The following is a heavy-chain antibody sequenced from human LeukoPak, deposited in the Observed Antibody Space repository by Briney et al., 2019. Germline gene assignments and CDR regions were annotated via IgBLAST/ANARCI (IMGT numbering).Heavy chain of an antibody. CDR2: IYTSGST. V-gene: IGHV4-4*07. CDR3: AGNYYGSGSYYSEDRY. CDR1: GGSVSDYY. J-gene: IGHJ4*02. D-gene: IGHD3-10*01. Sequence: TSETLSLTCTISGGSVSDYYWSWIRQPAGKGLEWIGRIYTSGSTNYNPSLKSRVTISVDTSKNQFSLKLSSVTAADTAVYYCAGNYYGSGSYYSEDRYWGQGTLVTVSS.